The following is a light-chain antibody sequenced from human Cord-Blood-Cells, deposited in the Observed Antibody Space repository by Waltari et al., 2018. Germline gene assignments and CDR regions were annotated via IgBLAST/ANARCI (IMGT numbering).Light chain of an antibody. V-gene: IGKV3-20*01. CDR1: QSVSSSY. Sequence: ELVLTQSPGTLSLSPGERATLSCRASQSVSSSYLAWYQQKPGQAPRLLISGASSRATGIPDRFSGSGSGTDFTLTISRLEPEYFAVYDCQQYVSSPFTFGPGTKVDIK. CDR3: QQYVSSPFT. J-gene: IGKJ3*01. CDR2: GAS.